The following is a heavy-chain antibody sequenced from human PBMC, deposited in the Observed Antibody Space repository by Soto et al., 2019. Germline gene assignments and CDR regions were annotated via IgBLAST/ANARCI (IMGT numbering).Heavy chain of an antibody. CDR2: INTDGSVT. CDR1: GFTFNNFW. Sequence: PGGSLRLSCAGSGFTFNNFWMHWVRQAPGKGLVWVARINTDGSVTSHADSVKGRFTISRDNAKSTLYLQMNSLRAEDSARYYCARQTGLGATNYWGRVTLVTVSS. J-gene: IGHJ4*02. D-gene: IGHD1-26*01. CDR3: ARQTGLGATNY. V-gene: IGHV3-74*01.